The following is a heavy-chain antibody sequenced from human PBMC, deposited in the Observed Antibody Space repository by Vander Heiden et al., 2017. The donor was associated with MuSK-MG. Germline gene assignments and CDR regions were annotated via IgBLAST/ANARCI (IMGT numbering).Heavy chain of an antibody. V-gene: IGHV4-38-2*01. J-gene: IGHJ4*02. CDR2: IYHSGRN. CDR3: ARHGQQLVQAPFDY. D-gene: IGHD6-13*01. Sequence: QVQLQESGPGLVKPSETLSLTCAVSGSSISSGVYWGWIRQPPGKGLEWIGSIYHSGRNYYNPSLKSRVTISVDTSKNQFSLKLSSVTAADTAVYYCARHGQQLVQAPFDYWGQGTLVTVSS. CDR1: GSSISSGVY.